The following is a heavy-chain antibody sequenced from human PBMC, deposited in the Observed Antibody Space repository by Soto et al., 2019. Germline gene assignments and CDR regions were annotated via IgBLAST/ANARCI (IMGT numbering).Heavy chain of an antibody. Sequence: SVKVSCKTSGFTFSNSPVQSVRQARGQRLEWIGLIIVGGGGTSYEQELQGRLTITRDVSINTAYMELSSLRREHTAMYYCAGDLYSGGRCCSFDIWGQVLRVSVSS. CDR2: IIVGGGGT. V-gene: IGHV1-58*01. CDR1: GFTFSNSP. J-gene: IGHJ3*02. D-gene: IGHD2-15*01. CDR3: AGDLYSGGRCCSFDI.